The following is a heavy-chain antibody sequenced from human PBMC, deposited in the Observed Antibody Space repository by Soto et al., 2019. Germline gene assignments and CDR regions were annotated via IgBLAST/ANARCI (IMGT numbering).Heavy chain of an antibody. CDR3: ARDKVGAIDY. CDR2: MNPNSGNT. D-gene: IGHD1-26*01. V-gene: IGHV1-8*01. CDR1: AYTFTSYY. Sequence: ASVKVSCNASAYTFTSYYINWVRQATGQGLEWMGWMNPNSGNTGYAQKFQGRVTMTRNTSISTAYMELSSLRSEDTAVYYCARDKVGAIDYWGQGTLVTVSS. J-gene: IGHJ4*02.